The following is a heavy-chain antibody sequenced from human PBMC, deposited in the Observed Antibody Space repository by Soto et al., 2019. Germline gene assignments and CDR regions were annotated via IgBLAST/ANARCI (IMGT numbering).Heavy chain of an antibody. V-gene: IGHV4-61*01. CDR1: GGSVSSESHY. CDR3: ARDQDDFRSGSYYYAMEV. Sequence: QVQLQESGPGLVKPSETLSLTCTVSGGSVSSESHYWSWIRQTPGQGLEWIGYIYYTGSTNYNPSLKGRVTMSVDTSRDQVSLRLRSVTRADTAVYYCARDQDDFRSGSYYYAMEVWGQGTKVTVSS. CDR2: IYYTGST. D-gene: IGHD3-3*01. J-gene: IGHJ6*02.